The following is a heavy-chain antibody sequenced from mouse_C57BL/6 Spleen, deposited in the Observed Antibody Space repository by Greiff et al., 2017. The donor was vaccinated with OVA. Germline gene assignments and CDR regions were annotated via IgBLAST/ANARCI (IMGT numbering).Heavy chain of an antibody. CDR1: GYTFTSYW. Sequence: SGTVLARPGASVKMSCKTSGYTFTSYWMHWVKQRPGQGLEWIGAIYPGNSDTSYNQKFKGKAKLTAVTSASTAYLELSSLTNEDSAAYYCTRRGIYYDYDELYYFDYWGQGTTLTVSS. CDR2: IYPGNSDT. J-gene: IGHJ2*01. D-gene: IGHD2-4*01. CDR3: TRRGIYYDYDELYYFDY. V-gene: IGHV1-5*01.